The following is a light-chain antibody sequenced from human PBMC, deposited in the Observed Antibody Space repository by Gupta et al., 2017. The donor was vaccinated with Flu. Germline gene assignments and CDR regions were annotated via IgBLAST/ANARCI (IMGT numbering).Light chain of an antibody. J-gene: IGKJ2*03. CDR2: LGS. Sequence: IVMTQSPLSLPVTPGEPASISCRSRPSILHSDGYNYLDWYLQKPGQSPQLLIYLGSNRASGVPDRFSGSGSGTVFTLKISRVETEDVGVYYCMQALQTPYSFGQGTKLEIK. CDR3: MQALQTPYS. CDR1: PSILHSDGYNY. V-gene: IGKV2-28*01.